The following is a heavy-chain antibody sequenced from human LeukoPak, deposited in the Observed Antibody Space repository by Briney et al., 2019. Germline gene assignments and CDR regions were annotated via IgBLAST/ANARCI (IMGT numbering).Heavy chain of an antibody. CDR3: ARDAYVFGY. CDR1: GFTFTTYS. Sequence: GGSLRLSCEASGFTFTTYSMTRVRQAPGKGLEWVSIISSGSSAIFSADALKGRFTISRDDAKNLLYLDMNSLRAEDTAVYYCARDAYVFGYWGQGTLVTVSS. D-gene: IGHD3-16*01. CDR2: ISSGSSAI. J-gene: IGHJ4*02. V-gene: IGHV3-21*01.